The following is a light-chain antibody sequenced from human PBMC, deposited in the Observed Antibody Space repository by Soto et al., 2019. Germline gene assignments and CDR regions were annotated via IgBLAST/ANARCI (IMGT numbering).Light chain of an antibody. CDR2: KAS. J-gene: IGKJ1*01. Sequence: EIRMKQYPSALSGSVGDRVTITGRASQTISSWLAWYHQKQGKAPKLLIYKASTLKSGVPSRFSGSGSGTEFTLTISSLQPDDFATYYCQHYNSYSEAFGQGTKGDIK. V-gene: IGKV1-5*03. CDR1: QTISSW. CDR3: QHYNSYSEA.